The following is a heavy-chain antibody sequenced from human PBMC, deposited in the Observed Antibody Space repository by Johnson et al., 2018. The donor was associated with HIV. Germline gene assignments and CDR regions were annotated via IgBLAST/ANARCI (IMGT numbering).Heavy chain of an antibody. Sequence: QVQLVESGGDMVQPGRSLRLSCTASGFTFSSYAMHWVRQAPGKGLEWVAVISYDGSNKYYADSVKGRFTISRDNSKNTLYLQMNSLRAEDTAVYYCARDLYYYDSSGPKFSGAFDIWGQGTMVTVSS. CDR3: ARDLYYYDSSGPKFSGAFDI. CDR2: ISYDGSNK. D-gene: IGHD3-22*01. CDR1: GFTFSSYA. J-gene: IGHJ3*02. V-gene: IGHV3-30*04.